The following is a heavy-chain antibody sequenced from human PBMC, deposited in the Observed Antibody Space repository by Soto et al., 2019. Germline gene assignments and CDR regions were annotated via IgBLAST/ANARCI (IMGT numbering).Heavy chain of an antibody. V-gene: IGHV4-31*03. CDR1: GGSISSGGYY. D-gene: IGHD3-10*01. J-gene: IGHJ4*02. Sequence: SETLSLTCTVSGGSISSGGYYWSWIRKHPGKGLEGIGYIYYSGSTYYNPSLKSRVTISVDTSKNQFSLNLTSVTAADSAVYYCARGVRVEIATIGTFDYWGQGPLVTVSS. CDR2: IYYSGST. CDR3: ARGVRVEIATIGTFDY.